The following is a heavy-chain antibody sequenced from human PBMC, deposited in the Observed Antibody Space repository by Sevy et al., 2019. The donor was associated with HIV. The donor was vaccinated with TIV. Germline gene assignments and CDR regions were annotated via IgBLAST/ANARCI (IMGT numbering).Heavy chain of an antibody. D-gene: IGHD4-17*01. V-gene: IGHV1-18*01. Sequence: ASVKVSCKASGYTFTSYGIRWVRQAPGQGLEWMGWISAYNGNTNYAQKLQGRVTMTTDTSTSTAYMELRSLRSDDTAVYYCAREGYGDYDYYFDYWGQGTLVTVSS. CDR2: ISAYNGNT. J-gene: IGHJ4*02. CDR1: GYTFTSYG. CDR3: AREGYGDYDYYFDY.